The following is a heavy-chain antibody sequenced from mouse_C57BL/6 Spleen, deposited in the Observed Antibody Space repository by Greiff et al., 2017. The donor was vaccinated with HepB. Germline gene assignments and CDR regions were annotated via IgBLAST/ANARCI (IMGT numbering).Heavy chain of an antibody. CDR3: ARPTGTGYAMDY. J-gene: IGHJ4*01. V-gene: IGHV5-17*01. CDR1: GFTFSDYG. D-gene: IGHD4-1*02. CDR2: ISSGSSTI. Sequence: DVKLVESGGGLVKPGGSLKLSCAASGFTFSDYGMHWVRQAPEKGLEWVAYISSGSSTIYYADTVKGRFTISRDNAKNTLFLQMTSLRSEDTAMYYCARPTGTGYAMDYWGQGTSVTVSS.